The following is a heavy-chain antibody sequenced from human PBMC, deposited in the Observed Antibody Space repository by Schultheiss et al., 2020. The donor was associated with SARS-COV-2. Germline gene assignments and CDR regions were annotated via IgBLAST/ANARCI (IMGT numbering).Heavy chain of an antibody. CDR3: ARGRWYSRTYDY. V-gene: IGHV4-30-2*01. D-gene: IGHD6-13*01. J-gene: IGHJ4*02. Sequence: SETPLTCAVSGGSISSGGYSWSWIRQPPGKGLEWIGSIYHSGSTYYNPSLKSRVTISVDTSKNQFSLKLSSVTAADTAVYYCARGRWYSRTYDYWGQGTLVTVSS. CDR2: IYHSGST. CDR1: GGSISSGGYS.